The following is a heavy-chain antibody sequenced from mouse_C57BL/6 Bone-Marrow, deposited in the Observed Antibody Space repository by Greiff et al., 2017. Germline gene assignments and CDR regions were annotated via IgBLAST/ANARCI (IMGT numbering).Heavy chain of an antibody. CDR1: GYTFTSYG. CDR2: IYPRSGNT. CDR3: ARGVLTVVARGFAY. J-gene: IGHJ3*01. D-gene: IGHD1-1*01. Sequence: QVQLQRSGAELARPGASVKLSCKASGYTFTSYGISWVKQRTGQGLEWIGEIYPRSGNTYYNEKFKGKATLTADKSSSTAYMVLRSLTSEDSAVYFCARGVLTVVARGFAYWGQGTLVTVSA. V-gene: IGHV1-81*01.